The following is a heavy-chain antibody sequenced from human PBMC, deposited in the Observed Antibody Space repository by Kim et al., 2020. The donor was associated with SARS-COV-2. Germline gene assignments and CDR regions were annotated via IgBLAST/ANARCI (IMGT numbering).Heavy chain of an antibody. J-gene: IGHJ3*02. V-gene: IGHV4-34*01. CDR3: ARPRLKQQLVSFDI. Sequence: SETLSLTCAVYVGSFSGYYWSWIRQPPGKGLEWIGEINHSGSTNYNPSLKSRVTISVDTSKNQFSLRLSSVTAADTAVYYCARPRLKQQLVSFDIWGQGTMVTVSS. CDR2: INHSGST. CDR1: VGSFSGYY. D-gene: IGHD6-13*01.